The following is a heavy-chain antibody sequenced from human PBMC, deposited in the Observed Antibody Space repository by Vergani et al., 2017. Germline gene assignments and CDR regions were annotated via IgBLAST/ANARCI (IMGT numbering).Heavy chain of an antibody. Sequence: QVQLVQSGSELKKPGASVKVSCKASGYTFTSYAMNWVRQAPGQGLEWMGWINTNTGNPTNAQGFTGRFVFSLDTSVSTAYLQIRSLKDEDTAVYYCARDVGSTTAWLVGYYGMDVWGQGTTVTVSS. CDR2: INTNTGNP. CDR1: GYTFTSYA. V-gene: IGHV7-4-1*02. J-gene: IGHJ6*02. CDR3: ARDVGSTTAWLVGYYGMDV. D-gene: IGHD3-10*01.